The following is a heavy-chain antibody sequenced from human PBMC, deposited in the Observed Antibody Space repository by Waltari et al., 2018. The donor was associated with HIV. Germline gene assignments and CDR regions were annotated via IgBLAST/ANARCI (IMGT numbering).Heavy chain of an antibody. CDR1: GFTFSDYF. J-gene: IGHJ4*02. CDR2: VSHTGTDT. CDR3: ARESSVWDF. Sequence: QVQVVESGGGLVKPGGSLRRSCSDSGFTFSDYFMSWIRQTPRKGLELLAYVSHTGTDTFYADSLRGRFAVSRDNSRNSLYLDLNKLTTEDSGIYYCARESSVWDFWGQGILVTVSS. V-gene: IGHV3-11*01. D-gene: IGHD6-19*01.